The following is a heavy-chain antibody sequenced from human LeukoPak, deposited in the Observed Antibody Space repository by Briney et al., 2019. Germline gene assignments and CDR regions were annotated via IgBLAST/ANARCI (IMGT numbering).Heavy chain of an antibody. V-gene: IGHV3-9*01. CDR3: AKAFDPESRYNWFDP. CDR2: ISWNSGTI. J-gene: IGHJ5*02. D-gene: IGHD3-9*01. Sequence: SLSLSCAPSGFKHDDHLMHYVRQPPGESLEYVADISWNSGTIGYADSVKGRFTISRDNSKNTLYLQMNSLRAEDTAVYYCAKAFDPESRYNWFDPWGQGTLVTVSS. CDR1: GFKHDDHL.